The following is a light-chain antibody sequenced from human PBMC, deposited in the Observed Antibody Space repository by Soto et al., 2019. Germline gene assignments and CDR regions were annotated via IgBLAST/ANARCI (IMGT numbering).Light chain of an antibody. CDR2: HAS. Sequence: DIVLTHSPGTLSLSPGKRATLSCWASQSVGNNYLAWYQQKPGQAPRLLIYHASSRATGIPDRFSGSGSGTDFTLTISRLEPEDFAVYYCQQYGWSPPITFGQGTRLEIK. CDR3: QQYGWSPPIT. CDR1: QSVGNNY. V-gene: IGKV3-20*01. J-gene: IGKJ5*01.